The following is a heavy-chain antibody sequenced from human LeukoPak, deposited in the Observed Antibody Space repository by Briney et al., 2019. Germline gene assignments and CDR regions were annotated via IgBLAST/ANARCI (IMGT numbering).Heavy chain of an antibody. D-gene: IGHD6-6*01. CDR1: GFSFSGHW. J-gene: IGHJ4*02. CDR2: ISPTGSTT. Sequence: GGSLRLSCTVSGFSFSGHWMHWAGQLPGKGLVWVSRISPTGSTTSYAASVKGRFTVSRDNARNTLYLQVNNLRAEDTAVYYCARGPNSNWSGLDFWGQGTLLTVSS. V-gene: IGHV3-74*01. CDR3: ARGPNSNWSGLDF.